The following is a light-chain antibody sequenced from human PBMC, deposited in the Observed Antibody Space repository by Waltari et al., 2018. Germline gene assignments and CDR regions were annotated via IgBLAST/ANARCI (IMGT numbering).Light chain of an antibody. CDR3: RSYTSISTSVI. CDR1: SSDIGGYDY. Sequence: HSALTQPASVSGSPGQSITISCTGTSSDIGGYDYVSWYQQHPGKAPKLMIYDVSKQPSEISNRYPASKSGATASQTISGLQTEDEADYYCRSYTSISTSVIFGGGTKVTVL. CDR2: DVS. J-gene: IGLJ2*01. V-gene: IGLV2-14*03.